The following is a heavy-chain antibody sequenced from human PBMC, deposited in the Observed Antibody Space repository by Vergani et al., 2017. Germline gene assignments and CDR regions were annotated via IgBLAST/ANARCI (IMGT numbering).Heavy chain of an antibody. J-gene: IGHJ4*02. CDR3: AKHFRGWGTDY. CDR2: IQFDGSNQ. D-gene: IGHD3-16*01. Sequence: VQLVESGGGVVQRGGSLRLSCATSGFTLSNYDMQWIRQGPGKGLEFVAFIQFDGSNQYYADSVKGRFTLSRDFSKNTLYLQMNSLRTDDTATYYCAKHFRGWGTDYWGQGTQVIVSS. CDR1: GFTLSNYD. V-gene: IGHV3-30*02.